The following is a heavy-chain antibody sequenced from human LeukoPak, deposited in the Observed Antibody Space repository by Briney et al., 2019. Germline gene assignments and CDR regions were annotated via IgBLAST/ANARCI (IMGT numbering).Heavy chain of an antibody. CDR2: ISSSSSSI. CDR1: GFTFIAYS. J-gene: IGHJ4*02. CDR3: AIDACSSTSCYGVFDY. D-gene: IGHD2-2*01. V-gene: IGHV3-21*01. Sequence: PGGSLRLSCATSGFTFIAYSMSWVRQAPGKGLEWVSSISSSSSSIYYADSVKGRFTISRDNAKNSLYLQMNSLRAEDTAVYYCAIDACSSTSCYGVFDYWGQGTLITVSS.